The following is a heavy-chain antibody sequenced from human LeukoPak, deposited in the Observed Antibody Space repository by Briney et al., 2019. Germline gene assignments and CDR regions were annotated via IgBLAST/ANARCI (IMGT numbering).Heavy chain of an antibody. J-gene: IGHJ4*02. V-gene: IGHV1-2*02. CDR2: INPNSGGT. Sequence: ASVKVSCKASGYTFTGYYMHWARQAPGQGLEWMGWINPNSGGTNYAQKFQGRVTMTRDASISTAYMELSRLRSDDTAVYYCARGVRIFGVVTWDYWGQGTLVTVSS. D-gene: IGHD3-3*01. CDR3: ARGVRIFGVVTWDY. CDR1: GYTFTGYY.